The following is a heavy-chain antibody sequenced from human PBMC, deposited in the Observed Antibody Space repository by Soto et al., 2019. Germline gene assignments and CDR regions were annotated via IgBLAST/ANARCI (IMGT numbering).Heavy chain of an antibody. V-gene: IGHV4-59*01. CDR2: IYYSGST. J-gene: IGHJ5*02. Sequence: SEILSLTCTVSGGSISSYYWSWIRQPPGKGLEWIGYIYYSGSTNYNPSLKSRVTISVDTSKNQFSLKLSSVTAADTAVYYCAREESLDRFDPWGQGTLVTVSS. CDR1: GGSISSYY. CDR3: AREESLDRFDP.